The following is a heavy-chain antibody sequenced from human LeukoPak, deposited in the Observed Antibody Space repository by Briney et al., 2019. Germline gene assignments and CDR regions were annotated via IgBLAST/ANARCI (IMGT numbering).Heavy chain of an antibody. CDR1: GGSISSCY. CDR3: ARSMGDRAGLLLYYFDY. Sequence: SETLSLTCTVSGGSISSCYWSWIRQPPGKGLEWIGYIYYSGSTNYNPSLKSRVTISVDTSKNQFSLKLSSVTAADTAVYYCARSMGDRAGLLLYYFDYWGQGTLVTVSS. D-gene: IGHD2-21*02. V-gene: IGHV4-59*01. CDR2: IYYSGST. J-gene: IGHJ4*02.